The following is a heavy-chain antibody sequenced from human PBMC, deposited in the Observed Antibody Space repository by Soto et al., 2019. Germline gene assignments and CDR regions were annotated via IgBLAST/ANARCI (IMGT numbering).Heavy chain of an antibody. J-gene: IGHJ4*02. D-gene: IGHD3-9*01. CDR3: ARDPSTGYADY. V-gene: IGHV3-23*01. Sequence: EVQLLESGGDLVQPGGSLRLSCTASGFTFSDYAMNWVRQAPGKGLEWVSTISSSGDSTYYADSVKGRFTISRDNSKNTLSLQMNSLRAEDTDVYYCARDPSTGYADYWGQGTLATVSS. CDR2: ISSSGDST. CDR1: GFTFSDYA.